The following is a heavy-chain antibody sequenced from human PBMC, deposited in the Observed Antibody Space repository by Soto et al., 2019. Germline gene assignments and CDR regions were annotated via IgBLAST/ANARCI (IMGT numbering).Heavy chain of an antibody. J-gene: IGHJ4*02. D-gene: IGHD6-13*01. CDR1: GGSFSGYY. CDR3: TRHEGGAAADRPLDY. CDR2: IYYSGST. Sequence: PSETLSLTCAFYGGSFSGYYWGLIRQPPGKGLEWIGSIYYSGSTHYSPSLKSRIIMSIDTSTNQFSLKLTSVTAADTAVYYCTRHEGGAAADRPLDYWGQGTLVTVSS. V-gene: IGHV4-39*01.